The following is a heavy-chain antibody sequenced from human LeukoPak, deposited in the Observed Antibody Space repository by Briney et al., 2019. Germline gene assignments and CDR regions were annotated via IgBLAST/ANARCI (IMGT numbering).Heavy chain of an antibody. CDR3: AGDVGATY. D-gene: IGHD1-26*01. V-gene: IGHV3-30*03. CDR1: GFTFSKYD. CDR2: ISYDGSNK. J-gene: IGHJ4*02. Sequence: PGGSLRLSCAASGFTFSKYDMSWVRQAPGKGLEWVAVISYDGSNKYYADSVKGRFTISRDNSKNTLYLQMNSLRAEDTAVYYCAGDVGATYWGQGTLVTVSS.